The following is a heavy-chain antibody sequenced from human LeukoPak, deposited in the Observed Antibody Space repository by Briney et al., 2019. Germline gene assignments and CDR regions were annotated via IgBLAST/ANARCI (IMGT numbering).Heavy chain of an antibody. J-gene: IGHJ4*02. Sequence: SGGSLRLSCAASGFTFSSYAMSWVRQAPGKGLEWVSAINGGGGSTHYADSVKGRFTISRDNSKNTLYLQMSSLRAGDTAVYYCAKSSYYDSSGYYREYYFDYWGQGTLVTVSS. CDR2: INGGGGST. D-gene: IGHD3-22*01. CDR3: AKSSYYDSSGYYREYYFDY. V-gene: IGHV3-23*01. CDR1: GFTFSSYA.